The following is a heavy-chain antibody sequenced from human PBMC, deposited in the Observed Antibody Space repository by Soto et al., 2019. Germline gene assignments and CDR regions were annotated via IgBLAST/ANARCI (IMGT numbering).Heavy chain of an antibody. CDR1: GYTFTRYA. J-gene: IGHJ5*02. CDR2: MNPNSGNT. CDR3: AREYCSGGSCYLGNWFDP. V-gene: IGHV1-8*01. D-gene: IGHD2-15*01. Sequence: ASVKVSCKASGYTFTRYAINWVRQATGQGLEWMGWMNPNSGNTGYAQKFQGRVTMTRNTSISTAYMELSSLRSEDTAVYYRAREYCSGGSCYLGNWFDPWGQGTLVTVSS.